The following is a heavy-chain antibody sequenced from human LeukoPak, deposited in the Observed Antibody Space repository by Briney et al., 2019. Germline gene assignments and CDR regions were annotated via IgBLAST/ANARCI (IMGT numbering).Heavy chain of an antibody. D-gene: IGHD6-19*01. CDR3: ARDSSGPDY. CDR2: IKQDGSEK. J-gene: IGHJ4*02. Sequence: PGGSLRLSCAASGFTFSSYWMSWVRQAPGKGLEWVANIKQDGSEKYYVDPVKGRFTISRDNAKNSLFLQMNSLRDEDTAVYYCARDSSGPDYWGQGTLVTVSS. CDR1: GFTFSSYW. V-gene: IGHV3-7*01.